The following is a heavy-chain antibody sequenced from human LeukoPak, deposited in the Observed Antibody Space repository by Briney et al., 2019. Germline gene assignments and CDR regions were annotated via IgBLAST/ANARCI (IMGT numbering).Heavy chain of an antibody. CDR1: GFTFSSYG. J-gene: IGHJ6*03. D-gene: IGHD1-1*01. CDR3: AKATAGTTFDYHYMDV. Sequence: GGSLRLSCAASGFTFSSYGMHWVRQAPGKGLEWVTFIRFDGSNEFYAASVQGRFTISRENSKNTLYLQMNTLRPEDTAVYYCAKATAGTTFDYHYMDVWGRGTTVTVSS. CDR2: IRFDGSNE. V-gene: IGHV3-30*02.